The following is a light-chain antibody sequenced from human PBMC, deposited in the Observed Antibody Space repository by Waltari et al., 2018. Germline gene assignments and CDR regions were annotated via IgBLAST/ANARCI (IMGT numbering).Light chain of an antibody. Sequence: QSALTQPASVSGSPGQSITIPCPGTSSEFGLHNLVSWYHQHPGKAPKLMIYEVSKRPSGVSNRFSGSKSGNTASLTISGLQAEDEADYYCCSHAGSSTVVFGGGTKLTVL. CDR3: CSHAGSSTVV. J-gene: IGLJ2*01. V-gene: IGLV2-23*02. CDR2: EVS. CDR1: SSEFGLHNL.